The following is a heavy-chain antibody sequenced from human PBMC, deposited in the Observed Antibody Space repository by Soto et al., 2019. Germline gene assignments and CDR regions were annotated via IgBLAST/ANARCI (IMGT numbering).Heavy chain of an antibody. CDR2: ISSSSSTI. J-gene: IGHJ3*02. D-gene: IGHD3-22*01. CDR1: GFTFSSYS. CDR3: ARELYGSSGYYYHVAFDI. V-gene: IGHV3-48*01. Sequence: PGGSLRLSCAASGFTFSSYSMNWVRQAPGKGLEWVSYISSSSSTIYYADSVKGRFTISRDNAKNSLYLQMNSLRAEDTAVYYCARELYGSSGYYYHVAFDIWGQGTMVTVSS.